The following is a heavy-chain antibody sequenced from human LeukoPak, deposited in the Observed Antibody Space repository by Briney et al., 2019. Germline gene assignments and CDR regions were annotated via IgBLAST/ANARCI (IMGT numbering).Heavy chain of an antibody. J-gene: IGHJ4*02. CDR2: INPNSGGT. D-gene: IGHD3-22*01. CDR3: ARSPRRVVVITTLVY. Sequence: GASVKVSCKASGYTFTGYDMHWVGQAPGQGLEWRGWINPNSGGTNYAQKFQGRVTMTRDTSISTAYMELSRLRSDDTAVYYCARSPRRVVVITTLVYWGQGTLVTVSS. CDR1: GYTFTGYD. V-gene: IGHV1-2*02.